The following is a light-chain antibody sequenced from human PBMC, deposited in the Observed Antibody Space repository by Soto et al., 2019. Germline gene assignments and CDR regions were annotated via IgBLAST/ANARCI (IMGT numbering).Light chain of an antibody. J-gene: IGLJ1*01. V-gene: IGLV2-14*01. Sequence: QSVLTQPASVSGAPGQSITISCTGTSSDVGVYDYVSWYQQQSGKAPKLMIHEVSNRPSGVSNRFSGSKSGNTASLTISALQAEDEADYYCSSFTSSCADVFGSGTKVTVL. CDR1: SSDVGVYDY. CDR2: EVS. CDR3: SSFTSSCADV.